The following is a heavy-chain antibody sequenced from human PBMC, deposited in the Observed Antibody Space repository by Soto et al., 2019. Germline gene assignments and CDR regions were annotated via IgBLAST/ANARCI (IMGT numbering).Heavy chain of an antibody. CDR1: GGTFSSYT. CDR2: IIPILGIA. Sequence: QAQLVQSGAEVKKPGSSVKVSCKASGGTFSSYTISWVRQAPGQGLEWMGRIIPILGIANYAQKFQGRVTITADKSTSTAYMELSSLRSEDTAVYYCARGFRSGKNYFDYWGQGTLVTVSS. J-gene: IGHJ4*02. V-gene: IGHV1-69*02. CDR3: ARGFRSGKNYFDY.